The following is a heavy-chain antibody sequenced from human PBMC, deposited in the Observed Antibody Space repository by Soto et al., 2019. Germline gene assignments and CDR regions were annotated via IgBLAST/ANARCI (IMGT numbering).Heavy chain of an antibody. Sequence: SETLSLTCAVYGGSFSGYYWNWIRQPPGKGLEWIGEMNHSGSTNYNPSLNIRVTVSVYTSNNQFSLKLSSVTAADTAVYFCARGRRPQLIRPNHDYFDPWGQGTPVAVSS. CDR2: MNHSGST. D-gene: IGHD6-13*01. CDR3: ARGRRPQLIRPNHDYFDP. J-gene: IGHJ5*02. CDR1: GGSFSGYY. V-gene: IGHV4-34*01.